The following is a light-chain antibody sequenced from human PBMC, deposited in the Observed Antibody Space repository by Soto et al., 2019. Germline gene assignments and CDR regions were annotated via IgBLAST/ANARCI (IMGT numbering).Light chain of an antibody. CDR2: AAS. CDR3: QQFGSSPGFT. CDR1: QSINNRY. Sequence: LTQSPGTLSLSPGERATLSCRASQSINNRYLAWYQQKPGQAPRLLIYAASSRATGIPDRFSGSGSGTDFTLTISRLEPEDFAVYYCQQFGSSPGFTFGPGTKVDIK. J-gene: IGKJ3*01. V-gene: IGKV3-20*01.